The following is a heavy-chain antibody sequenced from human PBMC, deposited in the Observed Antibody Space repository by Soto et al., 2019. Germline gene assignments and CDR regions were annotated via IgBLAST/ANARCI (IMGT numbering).Heavy chain of an antibody. D-gene: IGHD3-22*01. V-gene: IGHV1-69*06. Sequence: QVQLVQSGAEVKKPGSSVKVSCKASGGTFSSYAISWVRQAPGQGLEWMGGIIPIFGTANYAQKFQGRVTITADKSTSTAYMELSSLRSEDTAVYYCARDVTPYYYDSSGSPRGYNSFDPWGQGTLVTVSS. J-gene: IGHJ5*02. CDR3: ARDVTPYYYDSSGSPRGYNSFDP. CDR2: IIPIFGTA. CDR1: GGTFSSYA.